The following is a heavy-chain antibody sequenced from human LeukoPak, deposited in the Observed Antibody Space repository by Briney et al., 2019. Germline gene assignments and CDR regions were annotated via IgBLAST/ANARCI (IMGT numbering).Heavy chain of an antibody. CDR2: ISGSGGST. D-gene: IGHD6-19*01. Sequence: GGSLRLSCAASGFTFSSYAMSRVRQAPGKGLEWVSAISGSGGSTYYADSVKGRFTISRDNSKNTLYLQMNSLRAEDTAVYYCAKDHHSSGWLDWGQGTLVTVSS. V-gene: IGHV3-23*01. J-gene: IGHJ4*02. CDR1: GFTFSSYA. CDR3: AKDHHSSGWLD.